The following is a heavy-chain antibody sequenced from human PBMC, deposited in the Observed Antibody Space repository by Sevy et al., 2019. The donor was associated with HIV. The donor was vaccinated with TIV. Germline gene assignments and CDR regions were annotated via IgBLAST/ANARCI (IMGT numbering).Heavy chain of an antibody. Sequence: SETLSLTCAVYGGSFSGYYWSWIRQPPGKGLEWIGEINHSGSTNYNPSLKSRVTISVDTSKNQFSLKLSSVTAADTAVYYFARWIETPGEWELRRFDYWGQGTLVTVSS. J-gene: IGHJ4*02. CDR1: GGSFSGYY. CDR3: ARWIETPGEWELRRFDY. CDR2: INHSGST. V-gene: IGHV4-34*01. D-gene: IGHD1-26*01.